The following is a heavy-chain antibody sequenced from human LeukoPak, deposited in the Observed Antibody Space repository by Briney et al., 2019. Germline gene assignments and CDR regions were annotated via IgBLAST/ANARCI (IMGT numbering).Heavy chain of an antibody. V-gene: IGHV4-38-2*02. CDR3: ARGGWPFDY. D-gene: IGHD6-19*01. CDR2: IYHSGST. Sequence: YPSETLSLTCTVSGYSISSGYYWGWIRQPPGKGLEWIGSIYHSGSTYYNPSLKSRVTISVDTSKNQFSLKLSSVTAADTAVYYCARGGWPFDYWGQGTLVTVSS. J-gene: IGHJ4*02. CDR1: GYSISSGYY.